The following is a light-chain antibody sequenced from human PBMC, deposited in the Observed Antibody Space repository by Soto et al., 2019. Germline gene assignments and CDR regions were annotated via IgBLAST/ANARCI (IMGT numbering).Light chain of an antibody. J-gene: IGLJ1*01. Sequence: QSALTQPASVSGSPGQSITISCTGTSRDFSDHNHVPWYQHHPGKAPKLIIYDVTERPSGVPDRFSGSKSGNTASLTISGLRAEDEAAYSCCSFAGSYSYVFGSGTKLTVL. CDR2: DVT. CDR3: CSFAGSYSYV. V-gene: IGLV2-11*01. CDR1: SRDFSDHNH.